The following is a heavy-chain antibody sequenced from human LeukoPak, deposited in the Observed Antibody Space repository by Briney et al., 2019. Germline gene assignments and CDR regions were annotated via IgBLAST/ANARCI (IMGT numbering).Heavy chain of an antibody. V-gene: IGHV2-5*02. CDR1: GFSLSTSGVG. J-gene: IGHJ4*02. CDR2: IYWDDDK. D-gene: IGHD6-19*01. CDR3: AHVPDGYSSGWYVRY. Sequence: SGPTLVKPTQTLTLTCTFSGFSLSTSGVGVGWIRQPPVKALEWLALIYWDDDKRYSPSLNSRLTITKDTSNNQVVLTMTNMDPVDTATYYCAHVPDGYSSGWYVRYWGQGTLVTVSS.